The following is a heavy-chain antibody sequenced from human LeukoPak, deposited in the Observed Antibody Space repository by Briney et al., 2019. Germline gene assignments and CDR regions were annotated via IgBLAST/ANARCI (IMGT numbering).Heavy chain of an antibody. J-gene: IGHJ4*02. D-gene: IGHD3-22*01. CDR3: ARSRRYDSSGYYSGDY. Sequence: GASVKVSCKASGGTFSSYAISWVRQAPGQGLEWMGGIIPIFGTANYAQKFQGRVTITADESTSTAYMELSSLRSEDTAVYYCARSRRYDSSGYYSGDYWGQGTLVTVSS. CDR1: GGTFSSYA. V-gene: IGHV1-69*13. CDR2: IIPIFGTA.